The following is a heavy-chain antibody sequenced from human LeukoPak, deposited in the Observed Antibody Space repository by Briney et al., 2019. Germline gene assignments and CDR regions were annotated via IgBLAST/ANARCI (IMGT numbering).Heavy chain of an antibody. CDR1: GFTFSSSA. J-gene: IGHJ4*02. D-gene: IGHD2-15*01. V-gene: IGHV3-23*01. CDR3: AKQLGYCSDGSCYFPY. Sequence: GGSLRLSCAVSGFTFSSSAMSWVRQAPGKGLEWVSAIINNGGYTYYADSVQGRFTISRDNSKSTLCLQMNSLRAEDTAVYYCAKQLGYCSDGSCYFPYWGQGTLVTVSS. CDR2: IINNGGYT.